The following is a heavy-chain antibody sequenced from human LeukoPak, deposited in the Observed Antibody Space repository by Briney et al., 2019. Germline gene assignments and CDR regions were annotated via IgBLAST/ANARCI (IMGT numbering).Heavy chain of an antibody. J-gene: IGHJ4*02. CDR2: ISGSGGST. CDR1: GFTFSSYW. V-gene: IGHV3-23*01. D-gene: IGHD4-23*01. Sequence: GGSLRVSCAASGFTFSSYWMHWVRQAPGKGLEWVSAISGSGGSTYYADSVKGRFTISRDNSKNTLYLQMNSLRAEDTAVYYCARRAGGYSHPYDYWGQGTLVTVSS. CDR3: ARRAGGYSHPYDY.